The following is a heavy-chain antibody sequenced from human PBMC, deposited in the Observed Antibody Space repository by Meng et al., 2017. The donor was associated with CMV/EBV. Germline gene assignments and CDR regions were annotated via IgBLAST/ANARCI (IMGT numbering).Heavy chain of an antibody. V-gene: IGHV3-20*01. D-gene: IGHD1-26*01. CDR2: INWNGGST. CDR1: GFTFDDYG. CDR3: AREWVLGRGRKQNAFDI. Sequence: GGSLRLSCAASGFTFDDYGMSWVRQAPGKGLEWVSGINWNGGSTGYADSVKGRFTISRDNAKNSLYLQMNSLRAEDTALYHCAREWVLGRGRKQNAFDIWGQGTMVTVSS. J-gene: IGHJ3*02.